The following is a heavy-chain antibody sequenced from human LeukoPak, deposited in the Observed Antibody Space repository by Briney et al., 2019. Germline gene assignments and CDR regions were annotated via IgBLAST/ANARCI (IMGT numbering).Heavy chain of an antibody. CDR2: VNHSGRT. D-gene: IGHD4/OR15-4a*01. Sequence: SETLSLTCAVYGGSFNDYYWSWIRQPPGKGLEWIGEVNHSGRTNYNPSLKSRVTISQDTSKNQFSLKLRSVTAADTAVYFCARRGPGATADYWGQGTLVTVSS. J-gene: IGHJ4*02. V-gene: IGHV4-34*01. CDR3: ARRGPGATADY. CDR1: GGSFNDYY.